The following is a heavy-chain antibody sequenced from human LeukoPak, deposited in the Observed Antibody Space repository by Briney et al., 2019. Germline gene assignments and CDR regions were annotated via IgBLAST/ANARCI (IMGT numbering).Heavy chain of an antibody. CDR3: ARAIVVVPAARHYWYFDL. D-gene: IGHD2-2*01. J-gene: IGHJ2*01. CDR1: GGTFSSYA. CDR2: IIPIFGTA. Sequence: ASVKVSCTASGGTFSSYAISWVRQAPGQGLEWMGGIIPIFGTANYAQKFQGRVTITADESTSTAYMELSSLRSEDTAVYYCARAIVVVPAARHYWYFDLWGRGTLVTVSS. V-gene: IGHV1-69*13.